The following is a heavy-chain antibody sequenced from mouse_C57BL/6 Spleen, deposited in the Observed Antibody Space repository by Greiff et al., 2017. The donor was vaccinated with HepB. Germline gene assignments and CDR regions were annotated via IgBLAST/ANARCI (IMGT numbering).Heavy chain of an antibody. CDR2: ISSGSSTI. Sequence: EVKLVESGGGLVKPGGSLKLSCAASGFTFSDYGMHWVRRAPEKGLEWVAYISSGSSTIYYADTVKGRFTISRDNAKNTLFLQMTSLRSEDTAMYYCARPYSNYWHFDVWGTGTTVTVSS. V-gene: IGHV5-17*01. J-gene: IGHJ1*03. CDR3: ARPYSNYWHFDV. CDR1: GFTFSDYG. D-gene: IGHD2-5*01.